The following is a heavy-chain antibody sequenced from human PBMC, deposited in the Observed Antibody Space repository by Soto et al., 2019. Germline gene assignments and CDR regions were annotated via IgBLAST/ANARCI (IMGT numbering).Heavy chain of an antibody. D-gene: IGHD2-8*01. CDR1: GAAVTISNYY. Sequence: SKPMPLTFTPSGAAVTISNYYWSWIRQPPGKGLEWIGHIYYSGSTNYRPSLKSRVTISLDTPNNQFSLKVTSVTAADTAVYYCAMLPVHTNMIECVEPWGQGNRV. V-gene: IGHV4-61*01. CDR2: IYYSGST. J-gene: IGHJ5*02. CDR3: AMLPVHTNMIECVEP.